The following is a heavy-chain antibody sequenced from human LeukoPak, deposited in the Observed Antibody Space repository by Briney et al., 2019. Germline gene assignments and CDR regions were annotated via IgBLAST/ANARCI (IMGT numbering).Heavy chain of an antibody. Sequence: SETLSLTCIVSGGSISSGDYYWSWIRQPPGKGLEWIGYIYYSGSTYYNPSLKSRVTISVDTSKNQFSLKLSSVTAADTAVYYCARDVWRGAVAGTREDYWGQGTLVTVSS. V-gene: IGHV4-30-4*01. CDR3: ARDVWRGAVAGTREDY. CDR1: GGSISSGDYY. CDR2: IYYSGST. J-gene: IGHJ4*02. D-gene: IGHD6-19*01.